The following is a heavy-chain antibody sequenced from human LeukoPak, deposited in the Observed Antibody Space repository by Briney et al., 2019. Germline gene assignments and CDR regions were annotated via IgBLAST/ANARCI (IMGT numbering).Heavy chain of an antibody. CDR1: GFTFSDYS. J-gene: IGHJ4*02. D-gene: IGHD5-18*01. Sequence: GALGLSCAASGFTFSDYSMHWVRQAPGKGLEWVSYISSSGVSMYYADSVKGRFTIPRDIARKSLFLQMNSLRAEDTAFYYCARDPTPTQLWFRGSFDYWGQGALVTVSS. CDR3: ARDPTPTQLWFRGSFDY. CDR2: ISSSGVSM. V-gene: IGHV3-48*01.